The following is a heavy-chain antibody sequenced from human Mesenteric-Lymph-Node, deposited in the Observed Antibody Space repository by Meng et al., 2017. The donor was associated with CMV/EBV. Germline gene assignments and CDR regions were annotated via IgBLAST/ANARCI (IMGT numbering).Heavy chain of an antibody. D-gene: IGHD7-27*01. CDR3: ASRTGAGAVDAFDI. J-gene: IGHJ3*02. CDR2: IYPADSDT. CDR1: GYSFTNYW. Sequence: KVSCKGSGYSFTNYWIGWVRQMPGKGLEWMGIIYPADSDTRYSPSFQGQVTISADKSITTAYLQWSSLKASDTAMYYCASRTGAGAVDAFDIWGQGTMVTVSS. V-gene: IGHV5-51*01.